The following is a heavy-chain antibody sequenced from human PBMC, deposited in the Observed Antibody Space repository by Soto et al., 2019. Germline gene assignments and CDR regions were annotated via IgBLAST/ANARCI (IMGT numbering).Heavy chain of an antibody. CDR1: GFTFSSYA. CDR2: ISYDGSNK. CDR3: ARPDYGSGSYPDY. V-gene: IGHV3-30-3*01. J-gene: IGHJ4*02. D-gene: IGHD3-10*01. Sequence: QVQLVESGGGVVQPGRSLRLSCAAFGFTFSSYAMQWVRQAPGKGLEWVAVISYDGSNKYYADSVKGRFTISRDNSKNTLYLQMNSLRAEDTAVYYCARPDYGSGSYPDYWGQGTLVTVSS.